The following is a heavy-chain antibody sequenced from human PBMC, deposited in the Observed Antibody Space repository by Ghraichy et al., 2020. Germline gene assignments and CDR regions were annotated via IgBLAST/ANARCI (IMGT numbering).Heavy chain of an antibody. CDR1: EFIVSSNY. Sequence: ETPSLTCAASEFIVSSNYMGWVRQAPGKGLEWISVLYNDGSSRYADSVKGRFTVSGDNSKSTLSLQMNNLRADDTAVYYCHITIFGGGSYYKDVWGKGTTVTVSS. D-gene: IGHD3-3*01. CDR2: LYNDGSS. J-gene: IGHJ6*03. CDR3: HITIFGGGSYYKDV. V-gene: IGHV3-53*01.